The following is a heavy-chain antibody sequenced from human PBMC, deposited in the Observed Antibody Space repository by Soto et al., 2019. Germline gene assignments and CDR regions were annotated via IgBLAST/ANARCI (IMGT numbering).Heavy chain of an antibody. CDR3: ARDYYGSGSYYNADNYYYYGMDV. J-gene: IGHJ6*02. V-gene: IGHV3-30-3*01. Sequence: HPGGSLRLSCAASGFTFSSYAMHWVRQAPGKGLEWVAVISYDGSNKYYADSVKGRFTISRDNSKNTLYLQMNSLRAEDTAVYYCARDYYGSGSYYNADNYYYYGMDVWGQGTTVTVSS. D-gene: IGHD3-10*01. CDR1: GFTFSSYA. CDR2: ISYDGSNK.